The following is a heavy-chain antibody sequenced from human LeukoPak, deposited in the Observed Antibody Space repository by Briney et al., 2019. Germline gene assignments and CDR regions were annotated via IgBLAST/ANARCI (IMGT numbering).Heavy chain of an antibody. CDR3: AGARAGAGTFFFDY. CDR2: IWYDGSNK. J-gene: IGHJ4*02. Sequence: PGGSLRLSCAASGFTFSSYGMHWVRQAPGKGLEWVALIWYDGSNKYYADSVKGRLTISRDNSKNTLYLQMNSLRAEDTAVYYCAGARAGAGTFFFDYWGQGTLVTVSS. CDR1: GFTFSSYG. D-gene: IGHD6-13*01. V-gene: IGHV3-33*01.